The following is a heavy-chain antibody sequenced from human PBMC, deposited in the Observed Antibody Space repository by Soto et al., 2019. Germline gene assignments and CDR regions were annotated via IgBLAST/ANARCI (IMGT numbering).Heavy chain of an antibody. D-gene: IGHD3-10*01. V-gene: IGHV4-34*01. CDR1: GGSFSGYY. CDR2: INHSGST. Sequence: SETLSLTCAVYGGSFSGYYWTWIRQPPGTGLEWIGEINHSGSTNYNPSLKSRVTISVDTSKNQFSLKLTSVTAADTAVYYCARDKITVLFDYWGQGXLVTAPQ. J-gene: IGHJ4*02. CDR3: ARDKITVLFDY.